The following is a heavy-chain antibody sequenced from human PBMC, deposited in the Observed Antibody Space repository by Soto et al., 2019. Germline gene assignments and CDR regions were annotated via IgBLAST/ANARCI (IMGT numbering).Heavy chain of an antibody. D-gene: IGHD6-13*01. CDR3: ARYRREAVAGYTLDN. CDR1: GGSISSNY. V-gene: IGHV4-59*01. Sequence: SETLSLTCTVSGGSISSNYWTWIRQPPGKGLEWIGYVYNSGSTNYNPSLKSRVTISEDTSKSQFSLKVNSMTAADTAVYYCARYRREAVAGYTLDNWGPGILVTV. J-gene: IGHJ4*02. CDR2: VYNSGST.